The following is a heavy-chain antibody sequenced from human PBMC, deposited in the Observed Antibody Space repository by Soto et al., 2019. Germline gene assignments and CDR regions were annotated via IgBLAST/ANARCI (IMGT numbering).Heavy chain of an antibody. D-gene: IGHD3-3*01. J-gene: IGHJ6*02. Sequence: CGSLRLSCAASGFTFINAWISFVRHAPFKWLEWVVRIKSKTDGGTTDYAAPVKGRFTISRDDSKNTLYLQMNSLKTEDTAVYYCTTYDFWSGYLSDYYGMDVWGQGTTVTVSS. CDR3: TTYDFWSGYLSDYYGMDV. CDR2: IKSKTDGGTT. V-gene: IGHV3-15*01. CDR1: GFTFINAW.